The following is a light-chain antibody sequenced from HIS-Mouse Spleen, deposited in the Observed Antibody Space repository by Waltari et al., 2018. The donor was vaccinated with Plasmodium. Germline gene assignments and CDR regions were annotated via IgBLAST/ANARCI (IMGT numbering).Light chain of an antibody. J-gene: IGLJ2*01. CDR1: SHNIGNNY. CDR3: GTWDSSLSVV. V-gene: IGLV1-51*01. CDR2: DKN. Sequence: QSVLTQPPSVSAAPGQKATISCPGTSHNIGNNYVSWYQQLPGTAPKLLIYDKNKRPAGIPDRFSGSKSGTSATLGITGLQTGDEADYYCGTWDSSLSVVFGGGTKLTVL.